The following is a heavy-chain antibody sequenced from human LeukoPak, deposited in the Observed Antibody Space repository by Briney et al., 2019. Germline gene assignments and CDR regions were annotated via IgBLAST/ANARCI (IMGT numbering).Heavy chain of an antibody. D-gene: IGHD6-19*01. Sequence: SETLSLTCTVFGGSISSYYWTWIRQSAGKGLEWIGRIYSSGSTDYNPSLKRRVTVSLDPSKNQISLELTSVTAADTAVYYCSRGLVYSSGYDHGSDVWGQGTTVTVSS. CDR3: SRGLVYSSGYDHGSDV. V-gene: IGHV4-4*07. CDR1: GGSISSYY. CDR2: IYSSGST. J-gene: IGHJ6*02.